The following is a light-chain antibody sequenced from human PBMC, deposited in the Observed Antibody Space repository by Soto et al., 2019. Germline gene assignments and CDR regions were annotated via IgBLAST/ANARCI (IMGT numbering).Light chain of an antibody. CDR1: QSVSSN. Sequence: TVLTQSPATLSVSPGERATLSCRASQSVSSNLAWYQQKPGQAPRLLIYGASTRATGIPARFSGSGSGTEFTLTISSLQSEDFAVYYCQQRSNWPRAITFGQGTRLEIK. CDR3: QQRSNWPRAIT. J-gene: IGKJ5*01. V-gene: IGKV3-15*01. CDR2: GAS.